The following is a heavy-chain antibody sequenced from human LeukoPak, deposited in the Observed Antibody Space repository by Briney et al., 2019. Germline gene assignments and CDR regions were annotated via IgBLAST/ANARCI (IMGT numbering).Heavy chain of an antibody. Sequence: GGSLRLSCATSGFTFSDFWMSWVRQAPGKGLEWVANIKQDGSDKYYVDSVKGRFTISRDNARNSLYLQMNSLRAEDTAVYYCASTLYYYGSGSVALDIWGQGTMVTVSS. CDR3: ASTLYYYGSGSVALDI. D-gene: IGHD3-10*01. CDR1: GFTFSDFW. V-gene: IGHV3-7*01. J-gene: IGHJ3*02. CDR2: IKQDGSDK.